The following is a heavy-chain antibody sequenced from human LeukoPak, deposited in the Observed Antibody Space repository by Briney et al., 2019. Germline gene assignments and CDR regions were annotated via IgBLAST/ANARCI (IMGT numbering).Heavy chain of an antibody. CDR3: ARDIADGDYGRAFDY. CDR1: GFTVGGHS. CDR2: FSISSNI. J-gene: IGHJ4*02. V-gene: IGHV3-21*05. D-gene: IGHD4-17*01. Sequence: GGSLRLSCAASGFTVGGHSMNWVRQAPGKGLEWVSCFSISSNIYYAGSVKGRFTISRDNAKNSLYLQMNSLRAEDTAMYHCARDIADGDYGRAFDYWGQGTLVTVSS.